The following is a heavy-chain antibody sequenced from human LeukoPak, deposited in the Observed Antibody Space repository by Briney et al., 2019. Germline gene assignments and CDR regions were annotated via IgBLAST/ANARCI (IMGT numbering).Heavy chain of an antibody. CDR2: ISGSGDNT. CDR3: AKAPEDYSNPPFDY. D-gene: IGHD4-11*01. Sequence: GGSLRLSCAASGFTFSSYAMSWVRQAPGKGLEWVSAISGSGDNTYYADSVKGRFTISRDNSKNTLYLQMHSLRAEDTAVYYCAKAPEDYSNPPFDYWGQGTLVTVSS. CDR1: GFTFSSYA. J-gene: IGHJ4*02. V-gene: IGHV3-23*01.